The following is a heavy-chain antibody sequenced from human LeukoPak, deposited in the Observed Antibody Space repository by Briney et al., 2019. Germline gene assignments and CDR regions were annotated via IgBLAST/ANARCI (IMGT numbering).Heavy chain of an antibody. J-gene: IGHJ5*02. Sequence: SETLSLTCTVSGGSISSYYWSWIRQPPGKGLEWIGYIYYSGSTNYNPSLKSRVTISADTSKNQFSLKLSSVTAADTAVYYCARRAGGSYETWFDPWGQGTLVTVSS. CDR1: GGSISSYY. D-gene: IGHD1-26*01. CDR2: IYYSGST. V-gene: IGHV4-59*08. CDR3: ARRAGGSYETWFDP.